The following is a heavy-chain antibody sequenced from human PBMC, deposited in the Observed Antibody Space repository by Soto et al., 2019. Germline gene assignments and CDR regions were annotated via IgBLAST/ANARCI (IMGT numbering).Heavy chain of an antibody. V-gene: IGHV4-39*01. Sequence: SETLSITCIFSGGSISSSSYYWGWIRQPPGKGLEWIGSLYYSGSTYYNPSLKSRVTISVDTSKNQFSLKLSSVTAADTAVYYCATYYYDSSGYPTKFDPWGQVTLVTVSS. CDR3: ATYYYDSSGYPTKFDP. CDR2: LYYSGST. J-gene: IGHJ5*02. D-gene: IGHD3-22*01. CDR1: GGSISSSSYY.